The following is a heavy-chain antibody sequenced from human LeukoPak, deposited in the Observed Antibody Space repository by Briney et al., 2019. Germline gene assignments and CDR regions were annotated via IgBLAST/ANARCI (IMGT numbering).Heavy chain of an antibody. CDR1: GGSISSGDYY. Sequence: PSETLSLTCTVSGGSISSGDYYWSWIRQPPGKGLEWIGYIYYSGSTYYNPSLKSRVTISVDTSKNQFSLKLSSVTAADTAVYYCARGEWLGAFDIWGQGTMVTVSS. CDR2: IYYSGST. CDR3: ARGEWLGAFDI. J-gene: IGHJ3*02. D-gene: IGHD3-3*01. V-gene: IGHV4-30-4*01.